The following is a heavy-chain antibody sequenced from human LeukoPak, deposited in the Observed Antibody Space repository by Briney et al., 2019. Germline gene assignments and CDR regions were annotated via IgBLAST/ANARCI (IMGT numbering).Heavy chain of an antibody. CDR3: ATTGNFYDMDV. J-gene: IGHJ6*03. CDR1: GFAFISTS. V-gene: IGHV3-48*04. Sequence: GGSLRLSCAASGFAFISTSIHWVRQAPGKGLEWLSYSSTVTGNIYYADSVKGRFTISRDNAKSSLYLQKSSLRAEDTAVYFCATTGNFYDMDVWGKGTTVTVSS. D-gene: IGHD2-8*02. CDR2: SSTVTGNI.